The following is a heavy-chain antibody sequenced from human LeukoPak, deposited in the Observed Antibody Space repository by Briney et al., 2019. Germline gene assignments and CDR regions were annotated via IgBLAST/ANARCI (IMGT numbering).Heavy chain of an antibody. Sequence: PGGSLRLSCAVSEFSFSSYEMNWVRQAPGKGLEWISYISRSGSTKYYADSVQGRFTISRDNSENTLYLQMKSLRAEDTAVYYCARGDGYNFFDYWGQGTLVTVSS. V-gene: IGHV3-48*03. CDR2: ISRSGSTK. J-gene: IGHJ4*02. D-gene: IGHD5-24*01. CDR3: ARGDGYNFFDY. CDR1: EFSFSSYE.